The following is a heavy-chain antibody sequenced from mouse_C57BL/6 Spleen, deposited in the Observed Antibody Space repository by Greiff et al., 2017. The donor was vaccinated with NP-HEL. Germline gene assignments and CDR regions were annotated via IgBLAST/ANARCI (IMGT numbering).Heavy chain of an antibody. Sequence: VQLQQSDAELVKPGASVKISCKVSGYTFTDYTIHWMKQRPEQGLEWIGYIYPRDGSTKYNEKLKGKATLTAAKSSSTAYMQLNCLTSEDSAVYFCASSYYGSSYAWFAYWGQGTLVTVSA. CDR3: ASSYYGSSYAWFAY. J-gene: IGHJ3*01. CDR2: IYPRDGST. V-gene: IGHV1-78*01. CDR1: GYTFTDYT. D-gene: IGHD1-1*01.